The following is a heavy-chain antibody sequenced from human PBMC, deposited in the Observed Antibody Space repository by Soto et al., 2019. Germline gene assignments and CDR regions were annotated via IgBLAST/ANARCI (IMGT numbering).Heavy chain of an antibody. V-gene: IGHV1-18*01. CDR2: VSTNDDRT. D-gene: IGHD3-22*01. Sequence: ASVKVSCKTSGYIFTAYGLAWLRQAPGQRPEWMGWVSTNDDRTNYARKFRGRVTMTTDRSTTTTSMELRSLRPDDTAVYYCARELNTESSAYYSFAFWGQGTLVTVSS. CDR1: GYIFTAYG. J-gene: IGHJ4*02. CDR3: ARELNTESSAYYSFAF.